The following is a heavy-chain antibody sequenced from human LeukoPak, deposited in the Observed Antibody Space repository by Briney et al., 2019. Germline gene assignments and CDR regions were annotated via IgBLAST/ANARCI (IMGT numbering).Heavy chain of an antibody. CDR2: INHSGST. J-gene: IGHJ4*02. V-gene: IGHV4-34*01. CDR1: GGSFSGYY. Sequence: SETLSLTCAVYGGSFSGYYWSWIRQPPGKGLEWIGEINHSGSTNYNPSLKSRVTISVDTSKNQFSLKLSSVTAADTAVYYCARERRPGIFGGKRGYFDYWGQGTLVTVSS. CDR3: ARERRPGIFGGKRGYFDY. D-gene: IGHD3-3*01.